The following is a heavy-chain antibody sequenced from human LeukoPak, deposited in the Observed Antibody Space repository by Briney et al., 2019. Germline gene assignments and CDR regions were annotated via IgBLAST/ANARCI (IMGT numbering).Heavy chain of an antibody. CDR1: GGSFSGYY. D-gene: IGHD2-2*01. Sequence: PSETLSLTCAVYGGSFSGYYWSWIRQPPGKGLEWIGEINHSGSTNYNPSLKSRVTISVDTSKNQFSLKLSSVTAADTAVYYCARGQLVVPAAISVNRFDPWGQGTLVTVSS. J-gene: IGHJ5*02. CDR3: ARGQLVVPAAISVNRFDP. CDR2: INHSGST. V-gene: IGHV4-34*01.